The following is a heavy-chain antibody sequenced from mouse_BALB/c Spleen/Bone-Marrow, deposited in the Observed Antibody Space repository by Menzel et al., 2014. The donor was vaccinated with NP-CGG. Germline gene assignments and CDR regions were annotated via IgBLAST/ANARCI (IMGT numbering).Heavy chain of an antibody. CDR2: ILPGSGSF. J-gene: IGHJ4*01. CDR3: ARWHYGNYYYAMDY. D-gene: IGHD2-1*01. Sequence: VMLVESGAELMKPGASVKISCKATGYTFSSYWLEWVIQRPGHGLEWVGEILPGSGSFNYNEKFKGEATFTADTSSNIAYMQLSSLTSEDSAVYYCARWHYGNYYYAMDYWGQGTSVTVSS. V-gene: IGHV1-9*01. CDR1: GYTFSSYW.